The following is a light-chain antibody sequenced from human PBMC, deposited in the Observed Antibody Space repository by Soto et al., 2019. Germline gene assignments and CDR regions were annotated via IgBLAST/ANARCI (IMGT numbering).Light chain of an antibody. Sequence: EVVLTQSPDTLSLSPGGSATLSCRASQRVSSYLAWYQQRPGQALRLLIYDVSKRATGIPARFSGSGSRTDFTLTITSLEPEDFAIYFCHQRSNWPLTFGGGTKLEIK. CDR2: DVS. CDR1: QRVSSY. J-gene: IGKJ4*01. V-gene: IGKV3-11*01. CDR3: HQRSNWPLT.